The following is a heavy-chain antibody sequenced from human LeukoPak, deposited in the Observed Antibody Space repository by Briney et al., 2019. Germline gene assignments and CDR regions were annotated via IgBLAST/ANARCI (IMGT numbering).Heavy chain of an antibody. J-gene: IGHJ4*02. D-gene: IGHD5-18*01. V-gene: IGHV4-59*01. CDR2: IYYSGST. CDR1: GGSISSYY. CDR3: ARDSYTAMGN. Sequence: SETLSFTCTVSGGSISSYYWSWIRQPPGKGLEWIGYIYYSGSTNYNPSLKSRVTISVDTSKNQFSLKLSSVTAADTAVYYCARDSYTAMGNWGQGTLVTVSS.